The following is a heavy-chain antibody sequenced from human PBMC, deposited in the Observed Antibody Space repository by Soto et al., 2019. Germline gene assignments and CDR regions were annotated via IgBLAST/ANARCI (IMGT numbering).Heavy chain of an antibody. CDR1: GGSISSGDYY. Sequence: PSETLSLTCTVSGGSISSGDYYWSWIRQPPGKGLEWIGYIYYSGSTYYNPSLKSRVTISVDTSKNQFSLKLSSVTAADTAVYYCARARRGYSYGYWFDPWGQGTLVTVSS. V-gene: IGHV4-30-4*01. D-gene: IGHD5-18*01. CDR3: ARARRGYSYGYWFDP. J-gene: IGHJ5*02. CDR2: IYYSGST.